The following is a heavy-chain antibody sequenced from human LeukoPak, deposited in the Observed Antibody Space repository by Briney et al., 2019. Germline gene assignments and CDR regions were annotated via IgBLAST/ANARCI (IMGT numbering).Heavy chain of an antibody. D-gene: IGHD2-21*02. CDR2: IIPIFGTA. CDR1: GGTFSSYA. V-gene: IGHV1-69*05. CDR3: ARDRYCGGDCSDY. J-gene: IGHJ4*02. Sequence: SVKVSCKASGGTFSSYAISWVRQAPGQGLERMGGIIPIFGTANYAQKFQGRVTITTDESTSTAYMELSSLRSEDTAVYYCARDRYCGGDCSDYWGQGTLVTVSS.